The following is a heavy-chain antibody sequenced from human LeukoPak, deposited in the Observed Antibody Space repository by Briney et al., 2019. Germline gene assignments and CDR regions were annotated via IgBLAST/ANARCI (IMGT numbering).Heavy chain of an antibody. CDR3: ARDGWPAFDY. Sequence: SQTLSLTCAISGDSVSSNTAAWNWIRQSPSRGLEWLGRTFYRYKWYNDYAVSVKSRITISPDTSKNQFSLQLNSVTPEDTAVYYCARDGWPAFDYWGQGTLVTVSS. CDR2: TFYRYKWYN. V-gene: IGHV6-1*01. CDR1: GDSVSSNTAA. D-gene: IGHD2-15*01. J-gene: IGHJ4*02.